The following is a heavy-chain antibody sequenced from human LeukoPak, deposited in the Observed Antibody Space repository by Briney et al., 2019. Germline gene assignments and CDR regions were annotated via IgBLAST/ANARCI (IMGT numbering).Heavy chain of an antibody. CDR2: INPDRGGT. V-gene: IGHV1-2*02. CDR3: AISIQAAAIPAFDY. CDR1: GNTFAGHN. J-gene: IGHJ4*02. Sequence: ASVKVSCKAPGNTFAGHNIHWMRQAPGQGLELMGWINPDRGGTDNARQFQGRVTMTSDTSIRAAYMELSSLVSEDSAVYFCAISIQAAAIPAFDYWGQGTLVTVSS. D-gene: IGHD6-25*01.